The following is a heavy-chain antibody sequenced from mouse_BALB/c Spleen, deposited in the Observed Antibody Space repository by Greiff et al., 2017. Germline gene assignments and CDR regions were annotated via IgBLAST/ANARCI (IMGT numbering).Heavy chain of an antibody. V-gene: IGHV14-3*02. CDR2: IDPANGNT. CDR1: GFNIKDTY. Sequence: VQLQQSGAELVKPGASVKLSCTASGFNIKDTYMHWVKQRPEQGLEWIGRIDPANGNTKYDPKFQGKATITADTSSNTAYLQLSSLTSEDTAVYYCARFTTATPFDYWGQGTTLTVSS. D-gene: IGHD1-2*01. J-gene: IGHJ2*01. CDR3: ARFTTATPFDY.